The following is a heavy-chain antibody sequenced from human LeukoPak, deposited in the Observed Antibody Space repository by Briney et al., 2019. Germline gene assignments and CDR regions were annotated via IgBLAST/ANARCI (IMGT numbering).Heavy chain of an antibody. CDR3: ARDRSAGVFLEYYFDY. D-gene: IGHD2-21*01. CDR2: NNAGNGNT. V-gene: IGHV1-3*01. Sequence: ASVKVSCKASGYTFTSYAMHWVRQAPGQRLEWMGWNNAGNGNTKYSQKFQGRVTITRDTSASIAYMELSSLRSEDTAVYYCARDRSAGVFLEYYFDYWGQGTLVTVSS. CDR1: GYTFTSYA. J-gene: IGHJ4*02.